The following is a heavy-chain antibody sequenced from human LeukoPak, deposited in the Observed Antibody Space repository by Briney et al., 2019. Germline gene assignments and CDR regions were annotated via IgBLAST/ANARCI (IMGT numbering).Heavy chain of an antibody. Sequence: PGGSLRLSCAASGFNFSTYWMRWVRQAPGKGLEWVANIKQDGSEKYYVDSVKGRFTISRDNAKSSLSLQMNSLRAEDTAVYYCARDRWDYVWGAYRTFDYWGQGTLVTVSS. CDR1: GFNFSTYW. V-gene: IGHV3-7*03. CDR2: IKQDGSEK. CDR3: ARDRWDYVWGAYRTFDY. J-gene: IGHJ4*02. D-gene: IGHD3-16*02.